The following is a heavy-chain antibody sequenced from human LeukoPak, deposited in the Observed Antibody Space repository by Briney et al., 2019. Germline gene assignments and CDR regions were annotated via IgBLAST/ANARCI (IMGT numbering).Heavy chain of an antibody. CDR1: GYTFTGYY. CDR2: INPNSSGT. Sequence: ASVKVSCKASGYTFTGYYMHWVRQAPGQGLEWMGWINPNSSGTNYAQKFQGRVTMTRDTSISTAYMKLSRLRSDDTAVYYCARDLDSSGWYSWFDPRGQGTLVTVSS. V-gene: IGHV1-2*02. CDR3: ARDLDSSGWYSWFDP. D-gene: IGHD6-19*01. J-gene: IGHJ5*02.